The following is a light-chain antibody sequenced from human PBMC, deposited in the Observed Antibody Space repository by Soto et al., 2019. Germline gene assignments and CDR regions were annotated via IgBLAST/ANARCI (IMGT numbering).Light chain of an antibody. CDR2: KVS. Sequence: EIVMTQTPLSSPVTVGQPASISCSSSQSLLHSDGNTYLSWLQQRPGQPPRLLIYKVSNRFSGVPVSFSGRGAGTNFTQKISRVKAEDFGFYYCMKGKPFPFPFGGGTKV. J-gene: IGKJ4*01. V-gene: IGKV2-24*01. CDR3: MKGKPFPFP. CDR1: QSLLHSDGNTY.